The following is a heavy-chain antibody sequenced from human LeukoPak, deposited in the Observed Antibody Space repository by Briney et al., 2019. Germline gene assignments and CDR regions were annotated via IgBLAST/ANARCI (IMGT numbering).Heavy chain of an antibody. D-gene: IGHD6-13*01. Sequence: TVKVSCKASGGTFSSYAISWVRQAPGRGLEWVGGIIPIFGTADYAQKFQGRGTITTDESTSTAYMEVSSLRSEDTAVYYCARGSDSSGWYNWFDPWGQGTLVTVSS. CDR3: ARGSDSSGWYNWFDP. J-gene: IGHJ5*02. CDR1: GGTFSSYA. V-gene: IGHV1-69*05. CDR2: IIPIFGTA.